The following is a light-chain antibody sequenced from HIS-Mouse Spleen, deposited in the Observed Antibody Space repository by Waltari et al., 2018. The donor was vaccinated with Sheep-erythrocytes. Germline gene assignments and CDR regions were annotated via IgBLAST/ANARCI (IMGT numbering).Light chain of an antibody. CDR2: EDS. CDR3: YSTDSSGNHWV. Sequence: SYDLTQPPSVSVSPGQTARITCSGAALPKKYSYWYQQKSGQAPVLVIYEDSKRPSGIPERFSGASSGTMATLTISGAQVEDDADYYCYSTDSSGNHWVFGGGTKLTVL. V-gene: IGLV3-10*01. J-gene: IGLJ3*02. CDR1: ALPKKY.